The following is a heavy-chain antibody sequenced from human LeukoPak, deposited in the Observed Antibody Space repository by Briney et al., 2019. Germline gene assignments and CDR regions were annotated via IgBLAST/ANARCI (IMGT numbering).Heavy chain of an antibody. D-gene: IGHD3-16*01. Sequence: GASVKVSCKASGYTFTSYGISWVRQAPGQGLEWMGWISAYNGNTNYAQKLQGRVTMTTDTSTSTAYMELRSLRSDDTAVYYCARGVVWGSYSDYYYYMDVWGKGTTVTISS. CDR2: ISAYNGNT. J-gene: IGHJ6*03. V-gene: IGHV1-18*01. CDR1: GYTFTSYG. CDR3: ARGVVWGSYSDYYYYMDV.